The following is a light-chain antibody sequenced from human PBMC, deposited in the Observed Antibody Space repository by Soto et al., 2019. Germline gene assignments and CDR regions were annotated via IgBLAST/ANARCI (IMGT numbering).Light chain of an antibody. V-gene: IGKV3-20*01. CDR3: QQYGDSPWT. CDR2: GVS. Sequence: EIVLTQSPGTLSLSPGERATLSCRASQSVSSSYLAWYQQKPGQAPRLLIYGVSSRATGIPDRFSGSGSGTDLTLTISRLEPEDFAVYYCQQYGDSPWTFGQGTKVEIK. CDR1: QSVSSSY. J-gene: IGKJ1*01.